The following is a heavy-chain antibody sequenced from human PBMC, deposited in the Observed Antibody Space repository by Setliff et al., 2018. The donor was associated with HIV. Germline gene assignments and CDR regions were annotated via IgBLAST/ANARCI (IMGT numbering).Heavy chain of an antibody. J-gene: IGHJ4*02. V-gene: IGHV1-2*02. D-gene: IGHD3-3*01. CDR1: GYTFSGYY. Sequence: ASVKVSCKASGYTFSGYYLHWVRRAPGQGLEWMGWINPNSGATNYAQNFQGRVTMTRDTSISTAYMDLSSLTSDDTAVYYCARGRDFWNGYYDFDSWGQGTPVTVSS. CDR2: INPNSGAT. CDR3: ARGRDFWNGYYDFDS.